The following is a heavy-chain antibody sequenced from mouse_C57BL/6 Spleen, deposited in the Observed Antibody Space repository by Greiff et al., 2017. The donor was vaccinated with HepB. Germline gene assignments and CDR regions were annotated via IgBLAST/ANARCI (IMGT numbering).Heavy chain of an antibody. V-gene: IGHV7-3*01. J-gene: IGHJ4*01. D-gene: IGHD6-1*01. CDR1: GFTFTDYY. CDR3: ARYEASYYYAMDY. Sequence: EVQGVESGGGLVQPGGSLSLSCAASGFTFTDYYMSWVRQPPGKALEWLGFIRNKANGYTTEYSASVKGRFTISRDNSQSILYLQMNALRAEDSATYYCARYEASYYYAMDYWGQGTSVTVSS. CDR2: IRNKANGYTT.